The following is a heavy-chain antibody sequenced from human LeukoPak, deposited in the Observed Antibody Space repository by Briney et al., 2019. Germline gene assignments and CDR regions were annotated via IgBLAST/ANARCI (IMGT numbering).Heavy chain of an antibody. J-gene: IGHJ4*02. D-gene: IGHD6-13*01. Sequence: ASVKVSCKASGYTFTGYYMHWVRQAPGQGLEWMGWINPNSGGTNYAQKFQGRVTMTRDMSTSTVYMELSSLRSEDTAVYYCARRPIAAAGTGFDYWGQGTLVTVSS. CDR3: ARRPIAAAGTGFDY. CDR1: GYTFTGYY. CDR2: INPNSGGT. V-gene: IGHV1-2*02.